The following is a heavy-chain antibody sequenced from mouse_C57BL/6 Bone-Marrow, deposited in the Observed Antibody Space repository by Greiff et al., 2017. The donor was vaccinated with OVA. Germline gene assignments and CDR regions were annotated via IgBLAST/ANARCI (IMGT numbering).Heavy chain of an antibody. CDR1: GYTFTSYW. J-gene: IGHJ1*03. CDR2: IYPGSGST. CDR3: ARSEGYPLTVGFDV. Sequence: VQLQQPGAELVKPGASVKMSCKASGYTFTSYWITWVKQRPGQGLEWIGDIYPGSGSTNYNEKFKSKATLTVDTSSSTAYMQLSSLTSEDYAVYYCARSEGYPLTVGFDVWGTGTTVTVSS. V-gene: IGHV1-55*01. D-gene: IGHD2-3*01.